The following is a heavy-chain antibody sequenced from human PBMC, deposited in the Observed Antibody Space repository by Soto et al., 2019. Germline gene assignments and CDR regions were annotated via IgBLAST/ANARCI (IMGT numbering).Heavy chain of an antibody. CDR3: ARDGSQLWLNWFDP. J-gene: IGHJ5*02. Sequence: VGSLRLSCAASGFTFSSYWMSWVRQAPGKGLEWVAKIKQDGSEKYYVDSVKGRFTISRDNAKNSLFLQMNSLRAEDTAVYYCARDGSQLWLNWFDPWGQGTLVTVSS. V-gene: IGHV3-7*03. D-gene: IGHD5-18*01. CDR1: GFTFSSYW. CDR2: IKQDGSEK.